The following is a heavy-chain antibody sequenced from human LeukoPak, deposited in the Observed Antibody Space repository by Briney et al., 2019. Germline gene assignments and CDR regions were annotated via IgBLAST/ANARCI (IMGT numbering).Heavy chain of an antibody. V-gene: IGHV1-69*06. CDR2: IIPIFGTA. Sequence: SVKVSCKASGGTFSSYAISWVRQAPGQGLEWMGGIIPIFGTANYAQKFRGRVTITADKSTRTAYMELSSLRSEDTAVYYCARDQGYYYYMDVWGKGTTVTISS. J-gene: IGHJ6*03. CDR3: ARDQGYYYYMDV. CDR1: GGTFSSYA.